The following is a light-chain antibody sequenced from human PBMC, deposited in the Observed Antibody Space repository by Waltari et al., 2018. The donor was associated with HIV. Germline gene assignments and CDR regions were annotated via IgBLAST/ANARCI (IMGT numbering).Light chain of an antibody. Sequence: DIRLTQSPSTLFASAGDRVAFTCRAGQNVGAFLAWYQQKPGKPPKLLIFQASILEGGVPSRFSGSVSGSDFTLTINGLQSDDFATYYCHQYASFSGTFGQGTKVELK. CDR2: QAS. V-gene: IGKV1-5*03. CDR3: HQYASFSGT. CDR1: QNVGAF. J-gene: IGKJ1*01.